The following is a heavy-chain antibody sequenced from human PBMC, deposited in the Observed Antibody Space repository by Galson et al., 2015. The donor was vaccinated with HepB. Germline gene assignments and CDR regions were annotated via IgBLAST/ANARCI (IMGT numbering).Heavy chain of an antibody. CDR3: AKNSRYSGDGDYGF. J-gene: IGHJ4*02. CDR2: ISGSGGST. D-gene: IGHD4-17*01. CDR1: GFTFSSYA. V-gene: IGHV3-23*01. Sequence: SLRLSCAASGFTFSSYAMSWVRQAPGKGLEWVSAISGSGGSTYYADSVKGRFTISRDNSKNTLYLQMNSLRAEDTAVYYCAKNSRYSGDGDYGFWGQGTLVTVSS.